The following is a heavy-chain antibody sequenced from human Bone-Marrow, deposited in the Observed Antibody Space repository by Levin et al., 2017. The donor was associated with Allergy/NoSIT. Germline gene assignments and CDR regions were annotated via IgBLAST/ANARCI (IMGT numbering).Heavy chain of an antibody. Sequence: ASETLSLTCAVYGGSFSGYYWSWIRQPPGKGLEWIGEINHSGSTNYNPSLKSRVTISVDTSKNQFSLKLSSVTAADTAVYYCARGGERWDIVVVPAAARYYYYYMDVWGKGTTVTVSS. CDR3: ARGGERWDIVVVPAAARYYYYYMDV. J-gene: IGHJ6*03. D-gene: IGHD2-2*01. CDR1: GGSFSGYY. CDR2: INHSGST. V-gene: IGHV4-34*01.